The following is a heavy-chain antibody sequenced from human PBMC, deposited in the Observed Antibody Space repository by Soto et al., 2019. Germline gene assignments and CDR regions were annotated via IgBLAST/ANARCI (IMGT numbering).Heavy chain of an antibody. CDR2: INHRRST. CDR3: ATTEPRSCCWFNY. J-gene: IGHJ4*02. Sequence: SETLSLTCAVYGGSFSGYYWSWVRQPPGKGLEWIDEINHRRSTNYNPSLKSRVTTSVDTSKNQFSLNLSSVTAADTAVYYCATTEPRSCCWFNYWGQGTLFTVSS. CDR1: GGSFSGYY. D-gene: IGHD6-19*01. V-gene: IGHV4-34*01.